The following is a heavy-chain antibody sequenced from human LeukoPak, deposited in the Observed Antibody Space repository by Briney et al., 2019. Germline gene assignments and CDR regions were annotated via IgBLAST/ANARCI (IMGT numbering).Heavy chain of an antibody. CDR3: ARGSSSSWYSFDF. Sequence: SETLSLTCSVSGGSISSYYWSWIRKPAGNGLEWIGRIYFTGTTNYNPSLQSRVTMSVDTSKYQFSLELSSVTAADTAVYYCARGSSSSWYSFDFWGQGTVVTVSS. V-gene: IGHV4-4*07. CDR2: IYFTGTT. D-gene: IGHD6-13*01. CDR1: GGSISSYY. J-gene: IGHJ3*01.